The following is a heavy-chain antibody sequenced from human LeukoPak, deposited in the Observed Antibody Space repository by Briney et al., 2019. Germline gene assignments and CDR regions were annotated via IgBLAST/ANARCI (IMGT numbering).Heavy chain of an antibody. D-gene: IGHD5-12*01. CDR2: INHSGST. J-gene: IGHJ4*02. Sequence: PSETLSLTCAVYGGSFSGYYWSWIRQPPGKGLEWIGEINHSGSTNYNPSLKSRVTISVDTSKNQFSLKLSSVTAADTAVYYCARNIVATIRVPYYFDYWGQGTLVTVSS. V-gene: IGHV4-34*01. CDR1: GGSFSGYY. CDR3: ARNIVATIRVPYYFDY.